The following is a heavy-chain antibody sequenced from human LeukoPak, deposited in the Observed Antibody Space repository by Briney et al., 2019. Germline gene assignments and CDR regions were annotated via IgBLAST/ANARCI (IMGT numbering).Heavy chain of an antibody. CDR2: IYDSGTT. V-gene: IGHV4-59*12. CDR3: ARARRDSGYYKVDY. CDR1: GGPISHYY. J-gene: IGHJ4*02. Sequence: SETLSLTCTVSGGPISHYYWSWIRQPPGKGLEWIGYIYDSGTTNFNPSLKSRIIMSEDKSKNQFSLNLNSVTAADTAVYYCARARRDSGYYKVDYWGQGTLVTVSS. D-gene: IGHD3-3*01.